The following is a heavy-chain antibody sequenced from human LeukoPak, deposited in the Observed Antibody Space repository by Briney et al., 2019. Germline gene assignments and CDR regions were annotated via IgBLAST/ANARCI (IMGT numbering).Heavy chain of an antibody. V-gene: IGHV3-48*01. CDR2: ISSSSSIL. D-gene: IGHD6-13*01. Sequence: PGGSLRLSCEASGFTFSSYSMNWVRQAPGKGLEWVSFISSSSSILYYADSVKGRFTISRDNAKNSLYLHMNSLRAEDTAVYYCARVHHSSSWGTDDCWGQGTLVTVSS. J-gene: IGHJ4*02. CDR1: GFTFSSYS. CDR3: ARVHHSSSWGTDDC.